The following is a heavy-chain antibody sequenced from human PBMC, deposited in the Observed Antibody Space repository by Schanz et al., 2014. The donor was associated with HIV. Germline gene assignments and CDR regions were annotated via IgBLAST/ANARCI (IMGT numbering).Heavy chain of an antibody. V-gene: IGHV3-30*18. CDR2: ISFDGNNK. Sequence: QVQLVESGGGVVQPGRSRRLSCAVSGFSFSNYAMHWVRQAPGKGLDWVAVISFDGNNKYYADSVKGRFTFSRDNSKNTLYLQMNSLRPEDTAVYYCAKDRLYPSGTYPYGMDVWGQGTTVTVSS. CDR1: GFSFSNYA. D-gene: IGHD3-10*01. CDR3: AKDRLYPSGTYPYGMDV. J-gene: IGHJ6*02.